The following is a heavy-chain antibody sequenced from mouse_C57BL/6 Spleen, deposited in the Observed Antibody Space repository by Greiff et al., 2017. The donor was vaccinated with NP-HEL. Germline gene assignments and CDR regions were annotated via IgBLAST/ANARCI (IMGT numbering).Heavy chain of an antibody. D-gene: IGHD4-1*02. CDR1: GFTFSSYG. CDR2: ISSGGSYT. Sequence: EVQVVESGGDLVKPGGSLKLSCAASGFTFSSYGMSWVRQTPDKRLEWVATISSGGSYTYYPDSVKGRFTISRDNAKNTLYLQMSSLKSEDTAMYYCARHGQLVPYYFDYWGQGTTLTVSS. V-gene: IGHV5-6*01. J-gene: IGHJ2*01. CDR3: ARHGQLVPYYFDY.